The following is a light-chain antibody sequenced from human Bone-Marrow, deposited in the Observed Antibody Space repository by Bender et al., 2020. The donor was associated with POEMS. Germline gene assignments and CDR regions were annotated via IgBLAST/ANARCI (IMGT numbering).Light chain of an antibody. Sequence: QSVLTQPPSASGTPGQRVTISCSGGSSNIGAHAVNWYQHLPGTAPQLLIYSSHRRPSEVPDRFSGARSVTAASLAISGLRSEDEADYYCAVWYASLNGLVFGGGTRLSVL. V-gene: IGLV1-44*01. CDR2: SSH. J-gene: IGLJ3*02. CDR3: AVWYASLNGLV. CDR1: SSNIGAHA.